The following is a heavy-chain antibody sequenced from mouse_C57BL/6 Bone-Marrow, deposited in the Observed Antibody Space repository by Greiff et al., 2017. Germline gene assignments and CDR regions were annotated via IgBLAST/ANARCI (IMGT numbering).Heavy chain of an antibody. CDR2: IYPGSGNT. J-gene: IGHJ2*01. Sequence: QVHVKQSGPELVKPGASVKISCKASGYTFTSYYIHWVKQRPGQGLEWIGWIYPGSGNTTYNEKFKGKATLTADTSSSTAYMQLNSLTSEDATIDCYARLIATVVADYWGQGTTLTVSS. CDR1: GYTFTSYY. CDR3: ARLIATVVADY. D-gene: IGHD1-1*01. V-gene: IGHV1-66*01.